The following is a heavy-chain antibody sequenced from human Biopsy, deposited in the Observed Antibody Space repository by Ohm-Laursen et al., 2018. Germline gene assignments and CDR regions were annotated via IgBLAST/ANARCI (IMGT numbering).Heavy chain of an antibody. CDR2: IIPIPNVA. CDR3: ARGEGSSWFDP. D-gene: IGHD1-26*01. CDR1: GDSFTSYA. Sequence: SVKVSCNASGDSFTSYAIGWVRQAPGQGLGWMGGIIPIPNVATYAQKFQGRITITADESTSTAYMELSSLTSDDTAVYFCARGEGSSWFDPWGHGTLVTVSS. V-gene: IGHV1-69*10. J-gene: IGHJ5*02.